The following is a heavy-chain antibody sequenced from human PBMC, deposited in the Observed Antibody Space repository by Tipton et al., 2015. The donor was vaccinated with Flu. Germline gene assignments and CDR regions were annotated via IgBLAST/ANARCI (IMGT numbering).Heavy chain of an antibody. D-gene: IGHD1-7*01. Sequence: TLSLTCAVYGGSFSGYYWSWIRQPPGKGLEWIGEINHSGSTNYNPSLKSRVTISVDTSKNQFSLKLSSVTAADTAVYYCARDRGITGTQSRRAGYYMDVWGKGTTVTVSS. V-gene: IGHV4-34*01. J-gene: IGHJ6*03. CDR1: GGSFSGYY. CDR2: INHSGST. CDR3: ARDRGITGTQSRRAGYYMDV.